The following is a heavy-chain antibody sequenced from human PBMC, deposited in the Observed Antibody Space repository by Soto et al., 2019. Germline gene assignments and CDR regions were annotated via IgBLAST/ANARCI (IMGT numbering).Heavy chain of an antibody. D-gene: IGHD3-3*01. V-gene: IGHV3-23*01. CDR3: VKGSRDYRRYYCDF. CDR1: GFTFGTYV. Sequence: EVQLLASGGGLIQPGGSLRLSCVASGFTFGTYVMSWVRQAPGKGLEWILAINGGGGSTYYADSVKGRFTISRDNSKKRLYVHINSRGADDTAGYYCVKGSRDYRRYYCDFWGQGTQVTDSS. CDR2: INGGGGST. J-gene: IGHJ4*02.